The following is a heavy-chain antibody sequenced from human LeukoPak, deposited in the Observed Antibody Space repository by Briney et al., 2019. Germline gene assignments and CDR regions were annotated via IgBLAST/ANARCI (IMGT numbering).Heavy chain of an antibody. CDR1: GFTFSDYW. CDR2: IKQDGSER. J-gene: IGHJ4*02. CDR3: SRDGVLTFGGVIVLDY. Sequence: PGGSLRLSCAASGFTFSDYWMSWVRQTPGKGLEWVANIKQDGSERYYVDSVKGRFTISRDNAKNSLYLQMNSLRVEGTAVYYCSRDGVLTFGGVIVLDYWGQGTLATVSS. D-gene: IGHD3-16*02. V-gene: IGHV3-7*01.